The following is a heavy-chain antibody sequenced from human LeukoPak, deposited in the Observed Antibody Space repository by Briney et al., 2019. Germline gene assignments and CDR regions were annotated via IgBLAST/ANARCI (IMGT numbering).Heavy chain of an antibody. CDR2: VNGPGDWT. CDR1: GFTFSSHW. V-gene: IGHV3-74*01. J-gene: IGHJ3*01. CDR3: AREVFEGQRQSDAFDV. Sequence: PGGSLRLTCAASGFTFSSHWMHWVRQAPGGGLVWVSRVNGPGDWTHYADSVRGRLIISRDNAENTISLQMNNLRAEDTAVYFCAREVFEGQRQSDAFDVWGQGTMVTVSS. D-gene: IGHD6-25*01.